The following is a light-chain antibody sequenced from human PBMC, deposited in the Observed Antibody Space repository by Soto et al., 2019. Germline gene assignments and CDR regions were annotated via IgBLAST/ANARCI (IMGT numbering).Light chain of an antibody. Sequence: EIVLTQSPGTLSFSPGERATLSCRASQSVSSSYLAWYQQKPGQAPRLLIYGASSRATGIPDRFSGSGSGTDFTLTISRLQPEDFTVSYCQQYGSSPPWTFGQGTKVEIK. CDR1: QSVSSSY. CDR3: QQYGSSPPWT. J-gene: IGKJ1*01. CDR2: GAS. V-gene: IGKV3-20*01.